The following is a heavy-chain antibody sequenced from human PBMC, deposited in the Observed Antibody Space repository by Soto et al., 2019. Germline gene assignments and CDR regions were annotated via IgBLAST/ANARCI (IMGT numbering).Heavy chain of an antibody. CDR1: GGSVSSGSYY. CDR2: IYYSGST. V-gene: IGHV4-61*01. J-gene: IGHJ4*02. D-gene: IGHD5-18*01. CDR3: ASALLSYGIDY. Sequence: QVQLQESGPGLVKPSETLSLTCTVSGGSVSSGSYYWSWIRQPPGKGLAWIGYIYYSGSTNYNPSLKSRVTRSVATSKTQLSLKLSSVTAADTAVYYCASALLSYGIDYWGQGTLVTVAS.